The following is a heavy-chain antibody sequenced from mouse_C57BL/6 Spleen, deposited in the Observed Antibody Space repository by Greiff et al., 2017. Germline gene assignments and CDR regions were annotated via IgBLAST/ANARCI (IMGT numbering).Heavy chain of an antibody. CDR2: IHPSDSDT. J-gene: IGHJ2*01. Sequence: QVHVMQSGAELVKPGASVKVSCKASGYTFTSSWMHWVKQRPGQGLEWIGRIHPSDSDTNSNRKFKGKATLTVDKSSSTAYMQLSSLTSEDAAVYFCAIDGSSDYWRQGTTLTVSS. V-gene: IGHV1-74*01. CDR1: GYTFTSSW. D-gene: IGHD1-1*01. CDR3: AIDGSSDY.